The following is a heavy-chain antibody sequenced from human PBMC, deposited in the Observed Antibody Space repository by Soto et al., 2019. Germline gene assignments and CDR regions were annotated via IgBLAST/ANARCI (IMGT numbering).Heavy chain of an antibody. Sequence: GESLKISCQGSGYNFINYWIAWVRQMPGKGLEWMGSIYPGDSDTRYSPSFQGQVTISADESISTAYLQWSSLKAADTAMYYCXRHDAGPVGGGPKGMDVWGPGATVTVSS. J-gene: IGHJ6*02. CDR2: IYPGDSDT. D-gene: IGHD3-16*01. V-gene: IGHV5-51*01. CDR1: GYNFINYW. CDR3: XRHDAGPVGGGPKGMDV.